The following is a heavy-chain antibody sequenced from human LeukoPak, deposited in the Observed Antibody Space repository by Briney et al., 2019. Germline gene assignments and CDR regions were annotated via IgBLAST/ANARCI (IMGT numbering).Heavy chain of an antibody. CDR1: GYTLTGHY. CDR2: ISPHSGFT. V-gene: IGHV1-2*02. CDR3: ARQTGDDALDI. Sequence: GASVKVSCMASGYTLTGHYIHWVRQAPGQGLEWMGWISPHSGFTMYPQRFQGRVTMTTDTSISTAFLEVRRLRSDDTAAYYCARQTGDDALDIWGQGTMITVYS. J-gene: IGHJ3*02. D-gene: IGHD7-27*01.